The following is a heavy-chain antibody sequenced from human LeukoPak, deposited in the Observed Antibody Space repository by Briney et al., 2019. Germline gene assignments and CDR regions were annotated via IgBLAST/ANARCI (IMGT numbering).Heavy chain of an antibody. CDR3: ARDRVLGWSGWFDP. J-gene: IGHJ5*02. V-gene: IGHV3-30-3*01. Sequence: SGGSLRLSCVASGFTFSSYAMQWVRQAPGKGLEWVVFISYDGSNKHYADSVKGRFTISRDNSKNTLYLQMNSLRVEDTAVYYCARDRVLGWSGWFDPWGQGTLVTVSS. CDR2: ISYDGSNK. CDR1: GFTFSSYA. D-gene: IGHD3-3*01.